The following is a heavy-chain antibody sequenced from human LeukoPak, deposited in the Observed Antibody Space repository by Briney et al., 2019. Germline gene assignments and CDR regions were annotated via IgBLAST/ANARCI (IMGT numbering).Heavy chain of an antibody. V-gene: IGHV3-23*01. J-gene: IGHJ4*02. D-gene: IGHD3-10*01. CDR2: ISGSGGST. CDR3: AKNYDGSGRFYLHFDY. Sequence: QPGGSLRLSCAASGFTFSSYAMSWVRQAPGKGLEWVSAISGSGGSTYYADSVKGRFTISRDNSKNTLYLQMNSLRAEDTAVYYCAKNYDGSGRFYLHFDYWGQGTLVTVSS. CDR1: GFTFSSYA.